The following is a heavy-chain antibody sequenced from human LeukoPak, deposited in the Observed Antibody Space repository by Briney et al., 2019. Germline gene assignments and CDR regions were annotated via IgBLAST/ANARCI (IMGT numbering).Heavy chain of an antibody. V-gene: IGHV1-18*01. CDR3: GRGEKSYAY. J-gene: IGHJ4*02. CDR2: INPFNGDA. D-gene: IGHD2-2*01. CDR1: GYIFRNYA. Sequence: ASVKVSCKTSGYIFRNYAIIWWRQAPGQEPEWVGWINPFNGDAKYAQKFQGRVTMTTDTSTSTAYLELRSLRYDDTAVYQCGRGEKSYAYWGQGTLVTVSS.